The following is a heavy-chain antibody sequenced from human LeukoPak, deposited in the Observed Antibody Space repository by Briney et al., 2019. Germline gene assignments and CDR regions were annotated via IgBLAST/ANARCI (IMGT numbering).Heavy chain of an antibody. J-gene: IGHJ4*02. Sequence: SEKVSCKASGYTFTGYYMQWVRQAPGQGLEWMGWINPNSGGTNYAQKFQGRVNMTRDTSISTAYMELSRLRSDDTAVYYCASSEDITMIAEYRFDYWGQGTQLIVS. CDR1: GYTFTGYY. V-gene: IGHV1-2*02. CDR3: ASSEDITMIAEYRFDY. D-gene: IGHD3-22*01. CDR2: INPNSGGT.